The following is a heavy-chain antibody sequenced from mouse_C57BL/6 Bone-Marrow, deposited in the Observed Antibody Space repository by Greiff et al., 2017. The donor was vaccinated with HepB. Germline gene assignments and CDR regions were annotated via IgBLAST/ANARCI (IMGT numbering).Heavy chain of an antibody. CDR3: ARRGDSAGTDY. CDR2: IYPGSGST. V-gene: IGHV1-55*01. J-gene: IGHJ2*01. Sequence: QVQLQQPGAELVKPGASVKMSCKASGYTFTSYWITWVKPRPGQGLEWIGDIYPGSGSTNYNAKFKSKATLTVDTSSSTAYMQLSSLTSEDAAVYYGARRGDSAGTDYWGQGTTLTVSS. D-gene: IGHD3-2*02. CDR1: GYTFTSYW.